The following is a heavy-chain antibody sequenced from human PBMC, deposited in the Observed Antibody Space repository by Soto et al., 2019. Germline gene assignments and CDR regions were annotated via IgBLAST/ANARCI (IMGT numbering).Heavy chain of an antibody. V-gene: IGHV5-10-1*01. Sequence: EVQLVQSGAEVKKPGESLRISCKGSGYSFTSYWISWVRQMPGKGLEWMGRIDPSDSYTNYSPSFQGHVTISADKSISTAYLKWSSLKASDTAMYYCARRQAAAGDNDLTFDYWGQGTLVTVSS. CDR1: GYSFTSYW. CDR3: ARRQAAAGDNDLTFDY. D-gene: IGHD6-13*01. J-gene: IGHJ4*02. CDR2: IDPSDSYT.